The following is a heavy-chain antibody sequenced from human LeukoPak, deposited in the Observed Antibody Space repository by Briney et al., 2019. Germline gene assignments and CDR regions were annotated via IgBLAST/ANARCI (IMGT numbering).Heavy chain of an antibody. D-gene: IGHD3-10*01. V-gene: IGHV1-2*02. Sequence: GASVKVSCKASGYSFTGYYIHWIRQAPGQGLECLGWIDSNSGGTTYAQKFQGRVTMTRDTSITTVYMELSRLTSADTAVYYCARGGGSWVYYDHWGQGTLVTVSS. CDR1: GYSFTGYY. CDR2: IDSNSGGT. J-gene: IGHJ4*02. CDR3: ARGGGSWVYYDH.